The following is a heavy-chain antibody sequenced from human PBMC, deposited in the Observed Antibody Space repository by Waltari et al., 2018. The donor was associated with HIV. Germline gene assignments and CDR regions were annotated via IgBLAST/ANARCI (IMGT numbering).Heavy chain of an antibody. CDR2: IIPKFGAT. J-gene: IGHJ3*01. CDR3: ARGGCSGRTCYSKSFDL. Sequence: QVQLVQSGAEMKMPESSVKVSCKASGGAFSSYTISWCRQAPGQGLEWRGGIIPKFGATNYAQKFQGRVTISADESTSTVYLELTSLRSDDTAVYHCARGGCSGRTCYSKSFDLWGQGTMVTVSS. V-gene: IGHV1-69*01. D-gene: IGHD2-15*01. CDR1: GGAFSSYT.